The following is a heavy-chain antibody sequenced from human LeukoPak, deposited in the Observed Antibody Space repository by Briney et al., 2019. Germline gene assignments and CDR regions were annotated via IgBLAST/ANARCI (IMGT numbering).Heavy chain of an antibody. CDR2: ISVGGDST. D-gene: IGHD6-19*01. V-gene: IGHV3-23*01. CDR1: GFTFSSYA. CDR3: AKPYSTGWYDY. Sequence: GGSLRLSCAASGFTFSSYAMSWVRQAPGKGLEWVSSISVGGDSTYYADSVKGRFTISRDNSKSTLYLQMNSLRAEDTAVYYCAKPYSTGWYDYWGQGTLVTVSS. J-gene: IGHJ4*02.